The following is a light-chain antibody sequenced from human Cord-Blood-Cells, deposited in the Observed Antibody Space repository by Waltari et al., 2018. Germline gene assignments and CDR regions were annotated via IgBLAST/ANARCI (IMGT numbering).Light chain of an antibody. Sequence: QSALTQPAAVAGAPGTWNTFTCTGTSRDFGGYNYVSWYQQHPGKASKLMNFDGSNRPSGVSNRFSGSKSGNTASLTISGLQADDEADYYCSSYTSSRTLVFGGWTKLTVL. J-gene: IGLJ3*02. CDR3: SSYTSSRTLV. V-gene: IGLV2-14*01. CDR1: SRDFGGYNY. CDR2: DGS.